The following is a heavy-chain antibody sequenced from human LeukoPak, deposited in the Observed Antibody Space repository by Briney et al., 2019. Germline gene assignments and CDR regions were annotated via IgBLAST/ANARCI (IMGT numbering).Heavy chain of an antibody. CDR3: AKGIGEIAVAGNPLDY. J-gene: IGHJ4*02. V-gene: IGHV3-23*01. D-gene: IGHD6-19*01. Sequence: PGGSLRLSCAASGFTFSSYAMSWVRQAPGKGLEWVSAISGSGGSTYYADSVKGRFTISRDNSKNTLYLQMNSLRAEDTAVYYCAKGIGEIAVAGNPLDYWGQGTLVTVSS. CDR1: GFTFSSYA. CDR2: ISGSGGST.